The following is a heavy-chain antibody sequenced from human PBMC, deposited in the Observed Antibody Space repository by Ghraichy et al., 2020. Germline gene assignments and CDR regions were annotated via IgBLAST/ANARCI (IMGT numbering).Heavy chain of an antibody. CDR3: ARLRAMTPTHNFYHSLDV. CDR2: IHYSGTT. J-gene: IGHJ6*02. CDR1: GDSLSGYY. Sequence: SETLSLTCAISGDSLSGYYWSWIRQPPGKGLEWIGYIHYSGTTKYDPSFESRVTLSVDMAKNQFSLGLSSVTAADTATYYCARLRAMTPTHNFYHSLDVWGLGTTVTVSS. V-gene: IGHV4-59*01.